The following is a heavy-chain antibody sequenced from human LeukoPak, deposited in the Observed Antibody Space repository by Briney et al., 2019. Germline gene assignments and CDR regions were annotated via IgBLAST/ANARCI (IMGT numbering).Heavy chain of an antibody. Sequence: GASVKVSCKASGYTFTTYGLSWVRQAPGQGHEWMGWINPDNGNTNYAQKFRGRVTMTTDASTSTVYMELRSLRSDDTAVYYCARDFGTGSYLEYWGQGTPITVSS. J-gene: IGHJ4*02. V-gene: IGHV1-18*01. CDR1: GYTFTTYG. CDR3: ARDFGTGSYLEY. CDR2: INPDNGNT. D-gene: IGHD3-10*01.